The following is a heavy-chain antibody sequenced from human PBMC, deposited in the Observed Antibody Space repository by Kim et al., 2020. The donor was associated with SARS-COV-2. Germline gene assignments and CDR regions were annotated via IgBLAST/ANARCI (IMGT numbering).Heavy chain of an antibody. D-gene: IGHD3-9*01. V-gene: IGHV3-33*01. J-gene: IGHJ6*02. Sequence: GGSLRLSCAASGFTFSSYGMHWVRQAPGKGLEWVAVIWYDGSNKYYADSVKGRFTISRDNSKNTLYLQMNSLRAEDTAVYYCARGEGYYDILTGPEASGGMDVWGQGTTVTVSS. CDR3: ARGEGYYDILTGPEASGGMDV. CDR2: IWYDGSNK. CDR1: GFTFSSYG.